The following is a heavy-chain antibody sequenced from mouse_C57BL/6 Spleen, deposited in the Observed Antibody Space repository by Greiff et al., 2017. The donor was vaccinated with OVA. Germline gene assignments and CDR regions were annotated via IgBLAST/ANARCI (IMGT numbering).Heavy chain of an antibody. J-gene: IGHJ2*01. CDR1: GYTFTSYW. Sequence: QVQLQQPGAELVRPGSSVKLSCKASGYTFTSYWMHWVKQRPIQGLEWIGNIDPSDSETHYNQKFKDKATLTVDKSSSTAYMQLSSLTSEDSAVDYCARATTVVATDFDYWGQGTTLTVSS. CDR3: ARATTVVATDFDY. V-gene: IGHV1-52*01. D-gene: IGHD1-1*01. CDR2: IDPSDSET.